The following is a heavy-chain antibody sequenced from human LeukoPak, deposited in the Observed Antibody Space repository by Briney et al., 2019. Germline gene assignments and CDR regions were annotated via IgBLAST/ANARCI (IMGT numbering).Heavy chain of an antibody. CDR3: AGTYYYDSSGYPYYFDY. CDR1: GFTFRSYA. V-gene: IGHV3-23*01. D-gene: IGHD3-22*01. J-gene: IGHJ4*02. CDR2: ISGSGGST. Sequence: GASLRLSCAASGFTFRSYAMSWVRQAPGKGLEWVSAISGSGGSTYYADSVKGRYTISRDNSKNTLYLQMNSLRAEDTAVYYCAGTYYYDSSGYPYYFDYWGQGTLVTVSS.